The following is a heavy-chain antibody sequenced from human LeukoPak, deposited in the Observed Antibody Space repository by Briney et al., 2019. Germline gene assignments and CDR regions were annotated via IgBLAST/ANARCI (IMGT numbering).Heavy chain of an antibody. V-gene: IGHV3-11*04. CDR1: GFTFSDYY. D-gene: IGHD3-3*02. J-gene: IGHJ6*03. CDR2: ISSSGSTI. Sequence: GGSLRLSCAASGFTFSDYYMSWIRQAPGKGLEWVSYISSSGSTIYYADSVKGRFTISRDNAKKSLYLRMNSLRAEDTAVYFCARVLAGKYYYYYYMDVWGKGTTVTVSS. CDR3: ARVLAGKYYYYYYMDV.